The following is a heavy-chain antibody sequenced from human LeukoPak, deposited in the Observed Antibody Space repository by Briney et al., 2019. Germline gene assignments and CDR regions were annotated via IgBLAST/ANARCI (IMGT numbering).Heavy chain of an antibody. CDR3: ARYSAIFGVVPRDYYYMDV. CDR2: MNPNSGNT. Sequence: ASVKVSCKASGYTFTSYDINWVRQATGQGLEWMGWMNPNSGNTGYAQKFQGRVTITRNTSISTAYMELSSLRSEDTAVCYCARYSAIFGVVPRDYYYMDVWGKGTTVTVSS. V-gene: IGHV1-8*03. D-gene: IGHD3-3*01. CDR1: GYTFTSYD. J-gene: IGHJ6*03.